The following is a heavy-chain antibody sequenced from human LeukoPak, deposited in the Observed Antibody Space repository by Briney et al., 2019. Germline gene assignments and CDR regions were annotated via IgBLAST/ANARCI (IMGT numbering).Heavy chain of an antibody. D-gene: IGHD2-8*01. CDR3: ARDERLSDGVYDY. CDR1: GYTFTGYY. J-gene: IGHJ4*02. CDR2: INPNSGGT. V-gene: IGHV1-2*02. Sequence: ASVKVSCKASGYTFTGYYMHWLRQAPGQGLEWMGWINPNSGGTNYAQKFQGRVTMTRDTSISTAYMELSRLRSDDTAVYYCARDERLSDGVYDYWGQGTLVTVSS.